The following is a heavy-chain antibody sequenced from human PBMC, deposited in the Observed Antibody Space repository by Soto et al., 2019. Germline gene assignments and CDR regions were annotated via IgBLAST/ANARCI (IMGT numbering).Heavy chain of an antibody. Sequence: GGSLRLSCVASGFFFGSYSMHWARQTPGKGLEWVAVISYDGSTKESADFAKGRFAISRDNAKNTLSLQMDSLRPEDSALYSCASGLTGYGSAWYDKPLDLWGQGTLVTSPQ. V-gene: IGHV3-30*09. J-gene: IGHJ5*02. CDR3: ASGLTGYGSAWYDKPLDL. D-gene: IGHD6-19*01. CDR2: ISYDGSTK. CDR1: GFFFGSYS.